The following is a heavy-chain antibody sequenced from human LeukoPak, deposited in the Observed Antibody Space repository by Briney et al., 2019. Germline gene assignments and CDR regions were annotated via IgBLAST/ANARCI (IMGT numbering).Heavy chain of an antibody. Sequence: TGGSLRLSCGASGFTLSSYWMHWVRHAPGKGLVWVSTIKSDGRSASYADSVRGRFTISRDNAKNTVFLQMGSLRAEDTAVYYCARDNSSVFDHWGQGALVTVSS. CDR1: GFTLSSYW. CDR2: IKSDGRSA. V-gene: IGHV3-74*01. CDR3: ARDNSSVFDH. D-gene: IGHD6-6*01. J-gene: IGHJ4*02.